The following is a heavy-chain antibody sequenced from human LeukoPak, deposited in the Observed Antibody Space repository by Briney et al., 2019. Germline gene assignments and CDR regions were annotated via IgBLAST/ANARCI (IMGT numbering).Heavy chain of an antibody. J-gene: IGHJ6*02. Sequence: PGGSLRLSCAASGYTFTSYAMHWVRQAPGQRLEWMGWINAGNGNTKYSQKFQGRVTITRDTSASTAYMELSSLRSEDTAVYYCASSQDILTGSYYYYGMDVWGQGTTVTVSS. CDR1: GYTFTSYA. D-gene: IGHD3-9*01. CDR2: INAGNGNT. CDR3: ASSQDILTGSYYYYGMDV. V-gene: IGHV1-3*01.